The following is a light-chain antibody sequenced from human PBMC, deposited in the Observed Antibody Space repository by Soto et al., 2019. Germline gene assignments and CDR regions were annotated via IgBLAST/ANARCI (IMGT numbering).Light chain of an antibody. J-gene: IGLJ3*02. Sequence: QSALTQPPSVSEAPEQRVTISCSGSSSNIGHHAVSWLQHLPGKAPKLLIHYDDLLPSGVSDRFSASKSGTSASLAISRLQSEDEADYYCATWDDSLNGWVFGGGTKLTVL. V-gene: IGLV1-36*01. CDR3: ATWDDSLNGWV. CDR2: YDD. CDR1: SSNIGHHA.